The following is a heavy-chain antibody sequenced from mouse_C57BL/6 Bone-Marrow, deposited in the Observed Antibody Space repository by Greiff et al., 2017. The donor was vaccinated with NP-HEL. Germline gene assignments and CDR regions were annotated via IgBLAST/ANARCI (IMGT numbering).Heavy chain of an antibody. CDR1: GFTFSSYG. Sequence: EVHLVESGGDLVKPGGSLKLSCAASGFTFSSYGMSWVRQTPDKRLEWVANISSGGSYTYYPDSVKGRFTFSRDNAKNTLYLQMSSLKSEDTAMYYCARQRICYGDAMDYWGQGTSVTVTS. CDR2: ISSGGSYT. V-gene: IGHV5-6*01. CDR3: ARQRICYGDAMDY. J-gene: IGHJ4*01. D-gene: IGHD2-1*01.